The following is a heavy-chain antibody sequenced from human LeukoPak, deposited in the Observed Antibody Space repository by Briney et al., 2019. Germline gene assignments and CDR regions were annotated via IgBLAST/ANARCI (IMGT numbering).Heavy chain of an antibody. Sequence: SETVSLTCAVSGYSISSGYYWGWIRQPPGKGLDWIGSIYHTGSTFYNPSLKSRVTISLDMSKNQFSLNLSSLTAADTAIYYCARHIRNRNWFDPWGQGTLVTVSS. J-gene: IGHJ5*02. CDR3: ARHIRNRNWFDP. CDR2: IYHTGST. CDR1: GYSISSGYY. V-gene: IGHV4-38-2*01. D-gene: IGHD2-21*01.